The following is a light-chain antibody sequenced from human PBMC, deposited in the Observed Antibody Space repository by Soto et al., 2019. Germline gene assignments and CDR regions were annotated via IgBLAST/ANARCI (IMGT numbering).Light chain of an antibody. J-gene: IGLJ1*01. CDR1: SSNIGSHDL. V-gene: IGLV2-23*02. CDR3: CSYAGSSTFV. Sequence: ALTQPASVSWSPGQSITISCTGTSSNIGSHDLVSWYQQHPAEAPKLMIYEVTKRPSGVSDRFSGSKSGNTASLTISGLQAEDEADYFCCSYAGSSTFVFGTGTKVTVL. CDR2: EVT.